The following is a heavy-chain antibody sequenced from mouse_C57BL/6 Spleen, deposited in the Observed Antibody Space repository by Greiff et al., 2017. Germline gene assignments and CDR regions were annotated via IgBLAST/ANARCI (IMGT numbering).Heavy chain of an antibody. J-gene: IGHJ1*03. Sequence: ASQSLSLTCSVTGYSITSGYYWNWIRQFPGNKLEWMGYISYDGSNNYNPSLKNRISITRDTSKNQFFLKLNSVTTEDTATYYCAIYYYGSSPYWYFDVWGTGTTVTVSS. CDR2: ISYDGSN. V-gene: IGHV3-6*01. D-gene: IGHD1-1*01. CDR3: AIYYYGSSPYWYFDV. CDR1: GYSITSGYY.